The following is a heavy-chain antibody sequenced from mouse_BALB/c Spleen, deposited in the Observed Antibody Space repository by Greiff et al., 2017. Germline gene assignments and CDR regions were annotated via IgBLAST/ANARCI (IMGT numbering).Heavy chain of an antibody. CDR3: ARSPLKGFAY. J-gene: IGHJ3*01. CDR1: GFTFSSYA. CDR2: ISSGGSYT. V-gene: IGHV5-9-3*01. D-gene: IGHD1-2*01. Sequence: EVKVVESGGGLVKPGGSLKLSCAASGFTFSSYAMSWVRQTPEKRLEWVATISSGGSYTYYPDSVKGRFTISRDNAKNTLYLQMSSLRSEDTAMYYCARSPLKGFAYWGQGTLVTVSA.